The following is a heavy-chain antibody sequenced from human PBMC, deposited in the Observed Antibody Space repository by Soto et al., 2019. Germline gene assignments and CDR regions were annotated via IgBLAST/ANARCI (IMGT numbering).Heavy chain of an antibody. D-gene: IGHD1-26*01. CDR2: INRDGTAT. V-gene: IGHV3-74*01. Sequence: EVQLVESGGGLVQPGGSLRLSCAASGFTFTGNWMHWVRQGPGKGLVWVARINRDGTATTYADSVTGRFTISRDNSKNTLYLQMNSLGAEDTAVYYCATVGTGSYNWFDAWGQGTMVTVSS. CDR1: GFTFTGNW. J-gene: IGHJ5*02. CDR3: ATVGTGSYNWFDA.